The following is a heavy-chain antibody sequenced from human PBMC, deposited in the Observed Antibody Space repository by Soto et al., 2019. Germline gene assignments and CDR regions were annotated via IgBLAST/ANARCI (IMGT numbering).Heavy chain of an antibody. J-gene: IGHJ4*02. CDR2: INPSGGTT. CDR1: GYIFTSYY. V-gene: IGHV1-46*01. CDR3: ARGPATAPDAY. Sequence: QVQLAQSGTEVKKPGASVKVSCKTSGYIFTSYYIHWVRQAPGQGLGWMGIINPSGGTTTYAQKFQGRVTMTRDTSTSTVYMELSSLRSEDTAVYYCARGPATAPDAYWGLGTLVTVSS. D-gene: IGHD2-2*01.